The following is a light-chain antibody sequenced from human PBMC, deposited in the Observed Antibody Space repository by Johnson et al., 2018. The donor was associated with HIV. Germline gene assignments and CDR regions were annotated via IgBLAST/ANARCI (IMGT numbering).Light chain of an antibody. J-gene: IGLJ1*01. CDR1: SSNIGRNY. Sequence: QSVLTQPPSVSAAPGQKVTISCSGSSSNIGRNYVSWYQQLPGAAPKLLIYENNKRPSGIPDRFSGSKSGTSATLGIAGLQTGDEADYYCGTWNNSLSAYVFGTGTKVTVL. V-gene: IGLV1-51*01. CDR2: ENN. CDR3: GTWNNSLSAYV.